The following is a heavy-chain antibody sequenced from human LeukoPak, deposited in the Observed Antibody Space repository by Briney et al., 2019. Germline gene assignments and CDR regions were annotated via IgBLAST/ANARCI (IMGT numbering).Heavy chain of an antibody. Sequence: PSETLSLTCTVSGGSISSYYWSWIRQPAGEGLEWVGRIYTSGSTNYNPSLKSRVTMSVDTSKNQFSLKLSSVTAADTAVYYCARYCSSTSCYEGYYYGMDVWGQGTTVTVSS. CDR1: GGSISSYY. D-gene: IGHD2-2*01. CDR3: ARYCSSTSCYEGYYYGMDV. J-gene: IGHJ6*02. CDR2: IYTSGST. V-gene: IGHV4-4*07.